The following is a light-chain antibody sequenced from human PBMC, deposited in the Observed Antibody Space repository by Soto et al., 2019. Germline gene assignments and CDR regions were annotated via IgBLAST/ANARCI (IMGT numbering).Light chain of an antibody. CDR1: SSDIDAYDY. V-gene: IGLV2-14*01. J-gene: IGLJ1*01. CDR2: EVS. Sequence: QSVLTQPASVSGSPGQSITISCSGTSSDIDAYDYVHWYQQHPGRSPKPIIYEVSVRPSGVSDRFSGSKSGNTASLTISGLQAEDEADYYCSTYLVTSTSYVFGTGTKVTVL. CDR3: STYLVTSTSYV.